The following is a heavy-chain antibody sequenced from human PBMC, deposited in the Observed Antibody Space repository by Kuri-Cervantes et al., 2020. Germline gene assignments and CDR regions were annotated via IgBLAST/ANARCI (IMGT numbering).Heavy chain of an antibody. D-gene: IGHD2-2*02. J-gene: IGHJ6*02. CDR3: ARVSGYCSSTSCYTGYYYYGMDV. CDR1: GGSISSYY. Sequence: GSLRLSCTVSGGSISSYYWSWIRQPPGKGLEWIGHIYYSGSTNYNPSLKSRVTIAVGTSKNQFSLKLSSVTAADTAVYYCARVSGYCSSTSCYTGYYYYGMDVWGQGTTVNVAS. CDR2: IYYSGST. V-gene: IGHV4-59*01.